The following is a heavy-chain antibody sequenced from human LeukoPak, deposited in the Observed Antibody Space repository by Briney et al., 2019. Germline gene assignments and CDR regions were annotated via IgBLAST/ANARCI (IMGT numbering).Heavy chain of an antibody. D-gene: IGHD4-23*01. J-gene: IGHJ3*02. CDR3: ARGARSYGGNSGYAFDI. CDR1: GYSISSGYY. V-gene: IGHV4-38-2*01. Sequence: SETLSLTCAVSGYSISSGYYWGWIRQPPGKGLEWIGSIYHSGSTYYNPSLKSRVTISIDTSKNQFSLKLSSVTAADTAVYYCARGARSYGGNSGYAFDIWGQGTMVTVSS. CDR2: IYHSGST.